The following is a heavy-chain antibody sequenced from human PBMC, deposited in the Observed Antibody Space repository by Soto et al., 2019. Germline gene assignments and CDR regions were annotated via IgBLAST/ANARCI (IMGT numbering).Heavy chain of an antibody. CDR1: GYNFIDYD. V-gene: IGHV1-8*01. Sequence: QVQLVQSGAEVKKPGASVKVSCKASGYNFIDYDINWMRQSTGQGLEWMGWMTPNSGNTGCAQKFQGRVTLTRDTSIGTAYMELSSLKTEDTAVYYCSRNPYGSGLFDPWGQGTLVTVSS. CDR2: MTPNSGNT. D-gene: IGHD6-19*01. CDR3: SRNPYGSGLFDP. J-gene: IGHJ5*02.